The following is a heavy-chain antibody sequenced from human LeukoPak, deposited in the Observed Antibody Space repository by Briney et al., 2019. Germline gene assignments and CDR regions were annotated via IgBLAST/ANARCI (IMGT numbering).Heavy chain of an antibody. J-gene: IGHJ3*02. CDR1: RFTFSSYS. Sequence: GGSLRLSCAASRFTFSSYSMNWVRQAPGKGLEWVSSISSSSSYIYYADSVKGRLTISRDNAENSLYLQMNSLRAEDTAVYYCARDAPVWVVGATGDAFDIWGQGTMVTVSS. V-gene: IGHV3-21*01. CDR2: ISSSSSYI. D-gene: IGHD1-26*01. CDR3: ARDAPVWVVGATGDAFDI.